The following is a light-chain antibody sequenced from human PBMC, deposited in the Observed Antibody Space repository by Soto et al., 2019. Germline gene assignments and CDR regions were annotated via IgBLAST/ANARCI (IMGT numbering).Light chain of an antibody. V-gene: IGLV3-21*02. CDR1: NIGSKS. Sequence: SYELTQPPSVSVAPGQTARITCGGNNIGSKSVHWYQQKLGQAPVLVVYDDSDRPSGIPERFSGSNSGNTATLTISGVEAGDEADFYCQVWDSSSDPYVFGTGTKLTVL. CDR3: QVWDSSSDPYV. CDR2: DDS. J-gene: IGLJ1*01.